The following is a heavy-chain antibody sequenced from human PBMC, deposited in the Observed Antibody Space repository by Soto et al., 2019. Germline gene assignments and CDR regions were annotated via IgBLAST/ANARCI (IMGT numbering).Heavy chain of an antibody. CDR2: IYYSGST. CDR1: GGSISSGGYC. D-gene: IGHD4-17*01. V-gene: IGHV4-31*03. J-gene: IGHJ4*02. CDR3: ARDQPYGSFDY. Sequence: SETLSLTCTVSGGSISSGGYCWSWIRQHPGKGLEWIGYIYYSGSTYYNPSLKSRVTISVDTSKNQFSLKLSSVTAADTAVYYCARDQPYGSFDYWGQGTLVTVSS.